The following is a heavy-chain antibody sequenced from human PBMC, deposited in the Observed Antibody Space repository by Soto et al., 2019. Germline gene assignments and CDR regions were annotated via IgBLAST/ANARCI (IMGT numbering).Heavy chain of an antibody. CDR2: INPSGGST. CDR3: ARISYDTSYYQGMDV. J-gene: IGHJ6*02. V-gene: IGHV1-46*01. CDR1: GYTFTRYY. D-gene: IGHD3-22*01. Sequence: DSVKVYCKASGYTFTRYYMHLVRQAPGQGLEWMGIINPSGGSTSYAQKFQGRVTMTRDTSTSTVYMELSSMRSEDTAVYYCARISYDTSYYQGMDVCGPVKTVT.